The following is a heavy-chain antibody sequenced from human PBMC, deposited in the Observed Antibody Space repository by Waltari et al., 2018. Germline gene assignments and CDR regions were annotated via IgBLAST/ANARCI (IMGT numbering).Heavy chain of an antibody. D-gene: IGHD5-18*01. CDR2: IYPGDSDT. V-gene: IGHV5-51*01. CDR1: GYSFTSYW. J-gene: IGHJ6*02. CDR3: ARKTAMVTRDYYGMDV. Sequence: EVQLVQSGAEVKKHGESLKISCKGSGYSFTSYWIGWVRQMPGKGLEWMGIIYPGDSDTRYSPSFQGQVTISAEKSISTAYLQWSSLKASDTAMYYCARKTAMVTRDYYGMDVWGQGTTVTVSS.